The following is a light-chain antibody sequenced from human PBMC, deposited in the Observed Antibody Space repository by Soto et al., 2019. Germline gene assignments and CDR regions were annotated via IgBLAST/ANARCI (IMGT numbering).Light chain of an antibody. CDR2: DAS. Sequence: DIPMTHSPATLSASIRDRVTXTCRASQSISNWLAWYQQKPGKAPNLLIYDASSLKSGVPSRFSGRGSGTEFTLTISSLQPDDFATYYCQQYNSYSTWTFGHGTKV. CDR1: QSISNW. V-gene: IGKV1-5*01. CDR3: QQYNSYSTWT. J-gene: IGKJ1*01.